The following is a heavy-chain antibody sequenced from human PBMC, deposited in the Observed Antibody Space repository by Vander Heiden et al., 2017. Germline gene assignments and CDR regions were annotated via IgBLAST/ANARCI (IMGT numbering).Heavy chain of an antibody. CDR1: GFTFSSHA. J-gene: IGHJ4*02. D-gene: IGHD3-22*01. Sequence: QVQLVESGGGVVQPGRSLRLSCAASGFTFSSHAMHWVRQDPGKGLEWVAVISYEGSNKYYADSVKGRFTISRDNSKNTLYLQMNSLRAEDTAVYYCARPRGLYYYDSTAAYYFDDWGQGTLVTVSS. CDR3: ARPRGLYYYDSTAAYYFDD. V-gene: IGHV3-30-3*01. CDR2: ISYEGSNK.